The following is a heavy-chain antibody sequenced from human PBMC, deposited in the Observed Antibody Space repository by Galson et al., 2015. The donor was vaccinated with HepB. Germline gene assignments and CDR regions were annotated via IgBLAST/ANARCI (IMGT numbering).Heavy chain of an antibody. CDR2: ISNDGSNK. J-gene: IGHJ4*02. V-gene: IGHV3-30*18. CDR1: GLTFGIYG. Sequence: SLRLSCAASGLTFGIYGMHWVRQAPGKGLEWVAVISNDGSNKNYADSVKGRFTISRDNSKNTLYLQMDSLRAEDTAVYYCAKWGAAVGTLDYWGQGTLVTVSS. D-gene: IGHD6-13*01. CDR3: AKWGAAVGTLDY.